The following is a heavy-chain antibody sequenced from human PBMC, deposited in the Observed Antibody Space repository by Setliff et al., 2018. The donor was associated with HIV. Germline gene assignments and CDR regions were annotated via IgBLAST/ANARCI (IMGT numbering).Heavy chain of an antibody. CDR2: ISSNTDNI. V-gene: IGHV3-9*01. CDR3: VKDGTPIGRYYQYFHV. J-gene: IGHJ6*04. CDR1: GFIFNNYA. Sequence: SLRLSCAGSGFIFNNYAMHWVRQPPGKGLEWVSGISSNTDNIYYADSVTGRFTISRDNAKNSLFLQMNDLRPEDTAFYYCVKDGTPIGRYYQYFHVWGEGIMVTVSS. D-gene: IGHD1-26*01.